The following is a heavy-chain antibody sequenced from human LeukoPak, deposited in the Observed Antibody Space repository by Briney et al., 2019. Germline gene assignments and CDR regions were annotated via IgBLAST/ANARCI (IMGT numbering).Heavy chain of an antibody. Sequence: PSETMALTRAFADGPIRIYYWSWIRQPPGKGQEWIGFISYSGSTNYNPYLKSRVTISVDTSKNQFSLKLSTVTGADTAVYYCARGIAGSTRRWYIDYYCMDVWGQGTTVTVSS. CDR1: DGPIRIYY. D-gene: IGHD1-7*01. V-gene: IGHV4-59*01. CDR3: ARGIAGSTRRWYIDYYCMDV. CDR2: ISYSGST. J-gene: IGHJ6*02.